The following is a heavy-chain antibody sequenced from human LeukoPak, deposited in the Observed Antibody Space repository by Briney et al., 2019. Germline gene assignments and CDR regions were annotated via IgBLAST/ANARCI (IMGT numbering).Heavy chain of an antibody. CDR3: VSGYYHDY. CDR2: INHSGST. J-gene: IGHJ4*02. CDR1: GGSISSYY. Sequence: SETLSLTCTVSGGSISSYYWSWIRQPPGKGLEWIGEINHSGSTNYNPSLKSRVTISVDTSKNQFSLKLSSVTAADTAVYYCVSGYYHDYWGQGTLVTVSS. V-gene: IGHV4-34*01. D-gene: IGHD3-22*01.